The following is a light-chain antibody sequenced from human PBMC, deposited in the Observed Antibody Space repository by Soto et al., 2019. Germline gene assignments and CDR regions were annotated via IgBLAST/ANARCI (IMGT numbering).Light chain of an antibody. Sequence: QSALTQPASVSGSPGQSITISCTGTSSDVGDYNYVSWFQQHPGKAPKLVIFEVSNRPSGVSNRFSGSKSGNTASLTISGLQAEDEADYSCSSYTSGSTLRVFGGGTQLTVL. CDR1: SSDVGDYNY. CDR2: EVS. J-gene: IGLJ2*01. V-gene: IGLV2-14*01. CDR3: SSYTSGSTLRV.